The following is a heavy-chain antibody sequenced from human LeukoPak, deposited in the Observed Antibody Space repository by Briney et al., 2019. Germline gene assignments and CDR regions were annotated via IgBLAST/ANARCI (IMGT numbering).Heavy chain of an antibody. CDR3: ARALFGNDRVSFTEFDF. V-gene: IGHV1-69*13. J-gene: IGHJ4*02. Sequence: ASVKVSCKTSGGTFSSFAISWVRQAPGQGLEWMGGIIPIFTTANYAQKFQGRVTITADESTSTAYMELSSLRSEDTAVYYCARALFGNDRVSFTEFDFWGQGTLVTVSS. D-gene: IGHD1-1*01. CDR2: IIPIFTTA. CDR1: GGTFSSFA.